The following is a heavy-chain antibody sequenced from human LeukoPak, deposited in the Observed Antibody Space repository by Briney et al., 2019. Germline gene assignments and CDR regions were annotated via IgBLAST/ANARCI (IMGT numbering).Heavy chain of an antibody. V-gene: IGHV3-7*03. Sequence: PGGSLRLSCVASGLNFNSRWMDWVRRAPGQGLEWVASIKEDGSETHYVDSVRGRFTISRDNDKNSLYLQMNNLRAEDTAMYYCARDRGSSSWYSSYYYYGMDVWGQGTTVTVSS. CDR3: ARDRGSSSWYSSYYYYGMDV. D-gene: IGHD6-13*01. J-gene: IGHJ6*02. CDR2: IKEDGSET. CDR1: GLNFNSRW.